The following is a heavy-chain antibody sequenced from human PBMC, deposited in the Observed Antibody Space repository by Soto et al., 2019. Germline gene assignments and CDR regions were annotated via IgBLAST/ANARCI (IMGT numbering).Heavy chain of an antibody. CDR3: AKVVRGVIRYYGMEV. V-gene: IGHV3-30*18. J-gene: IGHJ6*02. CDR2: ISYDGSNK. Sequence: VGSLRLSCASSGFTFSSYGMHCVRQSPGKGLEWVAVISYDGSNKYYADSVKGRFTISRDNSKNTLYLQMNSLRAEDTAVYYCAKVVRGVIRYYGMEVWGQGTTVSVS. D-gene: IGHD3-10*01. CDR1: GFTFSSYG.